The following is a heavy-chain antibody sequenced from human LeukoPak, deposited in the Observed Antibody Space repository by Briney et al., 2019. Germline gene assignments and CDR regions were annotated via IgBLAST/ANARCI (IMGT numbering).Heavy chain of an antibody. CDR2: TSASGTST. V-gene: IGHV3-23*01. CDR1: GFTFSSYA. CDR3: ARAGYSSSWYAY. D-gene: IGHD6-13*01. J-gene: IGHJ4*02. Sequence: GGSLRLSCAASGFTFSSYAMSWVRQAPGKGLEWVSATSASGTSTYYADSVKGRFTISRDNSKNSLYLQMNSLRAEDTAVYYCARAGYSSSWYAYWGQGTLVTVSS.